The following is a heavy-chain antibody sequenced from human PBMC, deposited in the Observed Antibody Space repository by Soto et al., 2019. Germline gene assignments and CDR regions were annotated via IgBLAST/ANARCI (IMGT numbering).Heavy chain of an antibody. Sequence: LETLSLTCAVSGASVSSEQSWSWVRQPPGKGLEWIGEIHHSGSTNNNPSLKSRVTMSVDKSKNQFSLMLSSVTAADTAVYYCARSFGWYAIDQWGQGTLVTVSS. CDR3: ARSFGWYAIDQ. CDR1: GASVSSEQS. CDR2: IHHSGST. D-gene: IGHD6-19*01. J-gene: IGHJ1*01. V-gene: IGHV4-4*02.